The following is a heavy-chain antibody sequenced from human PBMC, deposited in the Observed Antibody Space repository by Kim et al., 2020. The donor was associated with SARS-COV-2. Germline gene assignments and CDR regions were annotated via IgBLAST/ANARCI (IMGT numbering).Heavy chain of an antibody. CDR2: ISYDGRNK. CDR3: AKDLVGYSSGWNYYYYGMDV. CDR1: GFTFSRYG. J-gene: IGHJ6*02. D-gene: IGHD6-19*01. V-gene: IGHV3-30*18. Sequence: GGSLRLSCAASGFTFSRYGMHWVRQAPGKGLEWVAVISYDGRNKNYADSVKGRFTISRDNSKNTLYLQMNSLRAEDTAVYYCAKDLVGYSSGWNYYYYGMDVWGQGTTGTVSS.